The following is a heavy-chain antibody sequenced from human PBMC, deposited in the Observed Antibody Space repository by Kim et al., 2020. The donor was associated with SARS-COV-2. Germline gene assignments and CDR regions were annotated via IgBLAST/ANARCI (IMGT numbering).Heavy chain of an antibody. CDR1: GFTFSDYY. D-gene: IGHD3-10*01. V-gene: IGHV3-11*05. CDR2: ISSSSSYT. Sequence: GGSLRLSCAASGFTFSDYYMSWIRQAPGKGLEWVSYISSSSSYTNYADSVKGRFTISRDNAKNSLYLQMNSLRAEDTAVYYCARAPMGFGEPRCFDYWGQGTLVTVSS. CDR3: ARAPMGFGEPRCFDY. J-gene: IGHJ4*02.